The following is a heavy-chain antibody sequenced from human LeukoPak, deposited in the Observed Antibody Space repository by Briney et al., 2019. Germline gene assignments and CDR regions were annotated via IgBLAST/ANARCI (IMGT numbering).Heavy chain of an antibody. CDR2: ISGSGDST. CDR3: AKSGIAVAGTSFYYYMDV. J-gene: IGHJ6*03. CDR1: GFTFSSYG. Sequence: PGGSLRLSCAASGFTFSSYGMSWVRQAPGKGLEWVSAISGSGDSTHYADSVKDRFTISRDNSKNTLYLQMSSLRADDTAVYYCAKSGIAVAGTSFYYYMDVWGKGTTVTISS. D-gene: IGHD6-19*01. V-gene: IGHV3-23*01.